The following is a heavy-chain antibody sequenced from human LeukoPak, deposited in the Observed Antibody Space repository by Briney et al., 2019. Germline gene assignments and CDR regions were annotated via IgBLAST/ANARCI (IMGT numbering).Heavy chain of an antibody. J-gene: IGHJ6*03. V-gene: IGHV3-7*05. CDR3: ARWKASRGRYDYGYMDL. CDR2: IKLDGGGT. D-gene: IGHD3-10*01. Sequence: PVGSLRVSCAASGYTFTSYWMSWVRQAPGEGLEWVAKIKLDGGGTYYVQTVKGRVTISTDTAKSTLYMEKRSLRAEDTGLYYCARWKASRGRYDYGYMDLWGKGTTVTVSS. CDR1: GYTFTSYW.